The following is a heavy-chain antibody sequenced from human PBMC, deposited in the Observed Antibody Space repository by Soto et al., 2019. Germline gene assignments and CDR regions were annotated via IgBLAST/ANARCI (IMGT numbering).Heavy chain of an antibody. V-gene: IGHV4-59*02. CDR3: ARGQTNIWYFDH. J-gene: IGHJ4*02. CDR1: GGSGSGYH. Sequence: QVQLQESGPRLVKPSETLSLTCTVSGGSGSGYHWNWVRQPPGKTLEWIGHIYHSGTTNYNPSLKSRITISKDTSKNQFSLKMNSVTAADTAVYYCARGQTNIWYFDHWGQGTLVTVSS. CDR2: IYHSGTT.